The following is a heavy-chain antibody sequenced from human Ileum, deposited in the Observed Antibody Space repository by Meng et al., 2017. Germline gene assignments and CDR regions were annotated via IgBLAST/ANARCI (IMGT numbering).Heavy chain of an antibody. CDR2: VYFTGYT. CDR1: GDSVSSGSYY. D-gene: IGHD3-3*02. J-gene: IGHJ4*02. Sequence: QLQLQESGPGLVKPSETLSLTCTVSGDSVSSGSYYWVWIRQPPGKALEWIGAVYFTGYTYYGPSLTGRGTISVDTSRNQFSLKLNSVTAADTALYFCARHGHFTPDKYYFDYWGQGTLVTV. V-gene: IGHV4-39*01. CDR3: ARHGHFTPDKYYFDY.